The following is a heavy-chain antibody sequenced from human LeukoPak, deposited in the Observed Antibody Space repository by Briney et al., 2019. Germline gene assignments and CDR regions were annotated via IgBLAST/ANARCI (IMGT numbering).Heavy chain of an antibody. V-gene: IGHV1-18*01. CDR2: ISAYNGNT. CDR3: ARDDLTSSTSKNWFDP. CDR1: GYTFTSYG. Sequence: ASVKVSCKASGYTFTSYGISWVRQAPGHALEWMGWISAYNGNTNYAQKLQGRVTMTTDTSTSTAYMELRSLRSDDTAVYYCARDDLTSSTSKNWFDPWGQGTLVTVSS. J-gene: IGHJ5*02. D-gene: IGHD2-2*01.